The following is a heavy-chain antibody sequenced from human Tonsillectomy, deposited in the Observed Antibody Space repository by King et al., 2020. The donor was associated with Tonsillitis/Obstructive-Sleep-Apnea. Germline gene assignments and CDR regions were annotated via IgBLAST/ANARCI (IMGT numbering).Heavy chain of an antibody. CDR2: IYYTGLT. Sequence: VQLQESGPQMLKPSQTLSLMCTVSGGSISSAGYYWSWIRQPPGKGLEWIGHIYYTGLTYSNPSLKSRLTISMDTSKTQFSLNLNSLTGADTAVYYCARLRARYSSSHAFDIWGQGTMVTVSA. CDR1: GGSISSAGYY. V-gene: IGHV4-31*03. J-gene: IGHJ3*02. D-gene: IGHD6-13*01. CDR3: ARLRARYSSSHAFDI.